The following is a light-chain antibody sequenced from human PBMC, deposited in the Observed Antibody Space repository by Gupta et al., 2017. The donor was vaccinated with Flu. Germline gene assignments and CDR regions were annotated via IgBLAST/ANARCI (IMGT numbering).Light chain of an antibody. CDR3: QQCYNWPLT. CDR2: GAS. V-gene: IGKV3-11*01. J-gene: IGKJ4*01. CDR1: HSVNSC. Sequence: EIVLTQSPATLSLSPGERATLSCRASHSVNSCLAWYQQKLGQAPRLLIFGASNRATGIPARFSGSRSETDFTLTINRLEPEEFAVYYCQQCYNWPLTFGGGTKVEIK.